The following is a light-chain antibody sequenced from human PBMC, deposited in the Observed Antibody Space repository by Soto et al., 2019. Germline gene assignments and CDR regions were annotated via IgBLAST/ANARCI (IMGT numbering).Light chain of an antibody. CDR2: EVI. V-gene: IGLV2-8*01. CDR3: SSYAGSNNLI. J-gene: IGLJ2*01. Sequence: QSVLTQPPSASGSPGQSVTISCTGTSSDVGESDSVSWYQQYPGKIPKLLIYEVIKRPSGVPDRFSGSKSGNTASLTVSGLQAEDEAHYYCSSYAGSNNLIFGGGTKLTVL. CDR1: SSDVGESDS.